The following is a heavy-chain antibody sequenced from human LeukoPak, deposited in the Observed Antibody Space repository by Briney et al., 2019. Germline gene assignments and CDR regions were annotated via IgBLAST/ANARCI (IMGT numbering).Heavy chain of an antibody. CDR3: ARAPTLRYFDPRHSFDY. V-gene: IGHV1-2*02. CDR2: INPNSGGT. D-gene: IGHD3-9*01. J-gene: IGHJ4*02. Sequence: ASVKVSCRASGYTFTGYYMHWVRHAPGQGLEWMGWINPNSGGTNYAQKFQGRVTMTRDTSISTAYMELSRLRSDDTAVYYCARAPTLRYFDPRHSFDYWGQGTLVTVSS. CDR1: GYTFTGYY.